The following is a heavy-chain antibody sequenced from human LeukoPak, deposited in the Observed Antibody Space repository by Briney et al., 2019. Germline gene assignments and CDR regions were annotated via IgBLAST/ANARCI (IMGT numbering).Heavy chain of an antibody. CDR3: ARDSRGYYYDSSGHFDF. CDR1: GGTFSSYA. Sequence: GSSVKVSCKASGGTFSSYAISWVLQAPGQGLEWMGGIIPIFGTANYAQKFQGRVTITTDESTSTAYMELSSLRSEDTAVYYCARDSRGYYYDSSGHFDFWGQGTLVTVSS. J-gene: IGHJ4*02. CDR2: IIPIFGTA. V-gene: IGHV1-69*05. D-gene: IGHD3-22*01.